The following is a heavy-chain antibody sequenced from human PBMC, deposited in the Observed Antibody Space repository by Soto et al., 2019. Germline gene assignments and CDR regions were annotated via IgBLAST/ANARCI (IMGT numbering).Heavy chain of an antibody. CDR1: GFTFSSYA. CDR2: ISGSGGST. J-gene: IGHJ4*01. D-gene: IGHD3-16*02. V-gene: IGHV3-23*01. Sequence: GGSLRLSCAASGFTFSSYAMTCVRQAPGKGLEWVSAISGSGGSTYYADSVKGRFTISRDNSKNTLYLQMNSLRAEDTAVYYCAKDLATFGGVIVPPASYFDYWGQGTLVTVSS. CDR3: AKDLATFGGVIVPPASYFDY.